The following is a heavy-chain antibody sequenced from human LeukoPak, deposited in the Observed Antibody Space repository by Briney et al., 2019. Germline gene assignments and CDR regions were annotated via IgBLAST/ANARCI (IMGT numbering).Heavy chain of an antibody. J-gene: IGHJ3*02. CDR1: GGSISSYY. V-gene: IGHV4-59*08. D-gene: IGHD2-2*01. CDR3: ARIVCTSASCPKRYAFDI. Sequence: PSETLSLTCAVSGGSISSYYWSWLRQPPGKGLEWLGYIYYSGSTNYNPSLKSRVTISVDTSENQFSLKLSSVTAADTAVYYCARIVCTSASCPKRYAFDIWGQGTMVTVSS. CDR2: IYYSGST.